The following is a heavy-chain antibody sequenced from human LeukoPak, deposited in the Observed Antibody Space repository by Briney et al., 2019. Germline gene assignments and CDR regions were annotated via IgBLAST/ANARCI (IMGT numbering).Heavy chain of an antibody. CDR1: GFTVSSNY. CDR3: ARGGDYYERILDY. D-gene: IGHD3-22*01. Sequence: PGGSLRLSCVASGFTVSSNYMSWVRQAPGKGLEWVSVIYSGGSTYYADSVKGRFTISRDNSKNTLFLQTNSLRAEDTAVYYCARGGDYYERILDYWGQGTLVTVSS. V-gene: IGHV3-53*01. J-gene: IGHJ4*02. CDR2: IYSGGST.